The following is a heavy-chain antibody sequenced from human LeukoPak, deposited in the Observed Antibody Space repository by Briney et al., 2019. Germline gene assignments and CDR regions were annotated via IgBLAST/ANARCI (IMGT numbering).Heavy chain of an antibody. V-gene: IGHV3-23*01. Sequence: GGSLRLSCAVSGLTFSRYAMSWARRARGKGLEGVSAISGCGGSTYYPDSVKGRFTIPRDNSKNTLYLQMNSLRAEDRAVYYCAKVADSGSYPYYFDYWGQGTLVTVSS. CDR3: AKVADSGSYPYYFDY. D-gene: IGHD1-26*01. CDR1: GLTFSRYA. J-gene: IGHJ4*02. CDR2: ISGCGGST.